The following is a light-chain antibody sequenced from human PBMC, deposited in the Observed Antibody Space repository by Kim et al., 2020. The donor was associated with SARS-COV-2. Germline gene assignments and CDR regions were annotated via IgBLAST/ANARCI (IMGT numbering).Light chain of an antibody. Sequence: TVMTQSPATLSVSPGERVTLSCGASQSVGRDLAWYQQRPGQAPRLLIYGASTRATGIPARFSGSGSGTEFTLTISSLQSEDFAVYFCLQYDSWATFGPGTKVDI. CDR3: LQYDSWAT. V-gene: IGKV3-15*01. J-gene: IGKJ1*01. CDR2: GAS. CDR1: QSVGRD.